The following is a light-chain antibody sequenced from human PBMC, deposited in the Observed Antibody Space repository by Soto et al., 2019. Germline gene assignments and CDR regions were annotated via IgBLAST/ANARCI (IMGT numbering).Light chain of an antibody. J-gene: IGKJ4*01. V-gene: IGKV3-20*01. CDR1: QTVGTDF. CDR2: ATS. CDR3: QQYGGSPRALS. Sequence: EIVLTQSPDTLSLSPGERATLSCRASQTVGTDFLVWCQQKIGQPPRLLIYATSRRASGSPDRFSGSGSGTDVTLTISRLETEDFAVYYCQQYGGSPRALSFGGGTRVESK.